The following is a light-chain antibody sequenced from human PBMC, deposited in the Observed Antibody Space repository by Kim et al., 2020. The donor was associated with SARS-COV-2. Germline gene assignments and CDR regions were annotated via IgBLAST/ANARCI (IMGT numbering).Light chain of an antibody. Sequence: QSALTQPASVSGSPGQSITFSCTGSSGDIGAYNFVSWYQQHPGKAPKLMIYDVSKRPSGVSDRFSGSKSGNTDSLTISGLQAEDEAYYYCSSYTRSSSFGFGGGTQLTVL. CDR2: DVS. J-gene: IGLJ3*02. CDR3: SSYTRSSSFG. V-gene: IGLV2-14*01. CDR1: SGDIGAYNF.